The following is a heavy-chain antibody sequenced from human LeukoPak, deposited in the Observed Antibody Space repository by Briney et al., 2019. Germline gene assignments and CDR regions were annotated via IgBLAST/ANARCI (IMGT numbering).Heavy chain of an antibody. Sequence: ASVKDSCKATGYTVTSYGISWVRQAPGQGPEWMGWISAYNAYTNYAQKFQGRVTMTTDTSTNTAYMELRSLRSDDTAVYYCARNGSGWYLLDYWGQGTLVTVSS. D-gene: IGHD6-19*01. CDR1: GYTVTSYG. CDR2: ISAYNAYT. CDR3: ARNGSGWYLLDY. J-gene: IGHJ4*02. V-gene: IGHV1-18*01.